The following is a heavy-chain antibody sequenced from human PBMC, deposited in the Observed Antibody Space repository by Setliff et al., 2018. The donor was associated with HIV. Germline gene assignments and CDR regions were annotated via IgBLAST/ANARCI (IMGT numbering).Heavy chain of an antibody. CDR2: INSDGSKT. D-gene: IGHD3-22*01. V-gene: IGHV3-74*01. Sequence: PGGSLRLSCEASGFTFDHYWMHWVRQAPGKGLVWVSRINSDGSKTNYADSLKGRFTISRDNVKNTLYLEMDSLRAEDTAVYYCATTIGMIVEGMDPWGQGTLVTVSS. J-gene: IGHJ5*02. CDR3: ATTIGMIVEGMDP. CDR1: GFTFDHYW.